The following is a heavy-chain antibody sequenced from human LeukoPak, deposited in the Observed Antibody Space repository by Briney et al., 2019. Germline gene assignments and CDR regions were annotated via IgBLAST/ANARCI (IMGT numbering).Heavy chain of an antibody. CDR1: GFSFNKYA. V-gene: IGHV3-23*01. CDR3: AKDKIVGDGRWDFDY. CDR2: MTGGGAT. D-gene: IGHD3-10*01. Sequence: GGSLRLSCVGSGFSFNKYAASWVRQAPGKGLEWVAGMTGGGATYHADSVKGRFVISRDNSKNTVYLQMNSLRAEDTALYFCAKDKIVGDGRWDFDYWGQGTLVTVSS. J-gene: IGHJ4*02.